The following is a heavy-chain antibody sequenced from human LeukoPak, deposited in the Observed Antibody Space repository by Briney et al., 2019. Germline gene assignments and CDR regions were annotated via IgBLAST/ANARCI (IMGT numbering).Heavy chain of an antibody. D-gene: IGHD3-3*01. CDR2: IYTSGST. CDR3: ARAPPWSYYYYMDV. CDR1: GGSFSGYY. V-gene: IGHV4-4*09. Sequence: SETLSLTCAVYGGSFSGYYWSWIQQPPGKGLEWIGYIYTSGSTNYNPSLKSRVTISVDSSKNQFSLKLSSVTAADTAVYYCARAPPWSYYYYMDVWGKGTTVTVSS. J-gene: IGHJ6*03.